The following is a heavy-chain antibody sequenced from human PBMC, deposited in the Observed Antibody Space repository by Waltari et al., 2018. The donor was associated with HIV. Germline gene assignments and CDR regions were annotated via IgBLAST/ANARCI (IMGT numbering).Heavy chain of an antibody. CDR2: INHSGST. Sequence: QVQLQQWGAGLLKPSETLSLTCAVYGGSFSGYYWSWIRQPPGKGLEWIGEINHSGSTNYNPSLKRRVTISVDTSKNQFSLKLSSVTAADTAVYYCASNYYDSSGYYYDYWGQGTLVTVSS. CDR3: ASNYYDSSGYYYDY. CDR1: GGSFSGYY. J-gene: IGHJ4*02. D-gene: IGHD3-22*01. V-gene: IGHV4-34*01.